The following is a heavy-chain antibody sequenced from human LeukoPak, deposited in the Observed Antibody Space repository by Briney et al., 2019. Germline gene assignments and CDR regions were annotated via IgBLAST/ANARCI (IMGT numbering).Heavy chain of an antibody. V-gene: IGHV3-30*02. CDR2: ILFDGSNK. J-gene: IGHJ6*03. D-gene: IGHD5-24*01. Sequence: GGSLRLSCAASGFSFSRYGMHWVRQATGKGLEGVAFILFDGSNKYYTDSVKGRFTIHRDNAKNSLYLQMNSLRAEDTAVYYYARARLQVGYYYYYMDVWGKGATVTISS. CDR1: GFSFSRYG. CDR3: ARARLQVGYYYYYMDV.